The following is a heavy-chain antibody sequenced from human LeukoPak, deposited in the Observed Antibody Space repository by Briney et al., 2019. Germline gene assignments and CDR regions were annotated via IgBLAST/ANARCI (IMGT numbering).Heavy chain of an antibody. V-gene: IGHV1-3*01. J-gene: IGHJ5*02. Sequence: KFQGRVTITRDTSAGTAYMELSSLRSEDTAVYYCARDRGGSSPFNWFDPWGQGTLVTVSS. CDR3: ARDRGGSSPFNWFDP. D-gene: IGHD6-13*01.